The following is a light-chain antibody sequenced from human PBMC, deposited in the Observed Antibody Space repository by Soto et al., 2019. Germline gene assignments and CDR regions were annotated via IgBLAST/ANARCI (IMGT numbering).Light chain of an antibody. CDR2: GAS. V-gene: IGKV3-20*01. CDR3: QQYGSSLVT. Sequence: EIVFTQSPGTLSLSPGERATLSCRASQSVNSNHLAWYQQRPGQAPRLLIYGASIRATGIPDRSSGSGSGTDFTLTIIRLEPEDFAVFYCQQYGSSLVTFGQGTRLEI. J-gene: IGKJ5*01. CDR1: QSVNSNH.